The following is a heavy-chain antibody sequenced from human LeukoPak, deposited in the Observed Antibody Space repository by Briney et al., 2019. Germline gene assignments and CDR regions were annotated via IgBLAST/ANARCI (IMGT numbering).Heavy chain of an antibody. CDR2: FIPIIGTA. CDR1: GDTFSSYA. D-gene: IGHD4-17*01. J-gene: IGHJ4*02. Sequence: SVKVSCKASGDTFSSYAISWVRQAPGQGLEWMGRFIPIIGTANYAQKFQGRVTITADNATSPAYMELSSLRSHDTAVYYCARDRGTTAYYFYYWGQGTLVTVSS. CDR3: ARDRGTTAYYFYY. V-gene: IGHV1-69*04.